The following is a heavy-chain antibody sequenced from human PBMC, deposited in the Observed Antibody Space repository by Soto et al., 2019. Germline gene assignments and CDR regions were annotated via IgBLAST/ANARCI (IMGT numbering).Heavy chain of an antibody. CDR1: GFTFSSYG. D-gene: IGHD6-19*01. V-gene: IGHV3-30*18. CDR2: ISYDGSNK. CDR3: AKVVGLAVAGSLIDY. Sequence: GGSLRLSCAASGFTFSSYGMHWVRQAPGKGLEWVAVISYDGSNKYYADSVKGRFTISRDNSKNTLYLQMNSLRAEDTAVYYCAKVVGLAVAGSLIDYWGQGTLVTVSS. J-gene: IGHJ4*02.